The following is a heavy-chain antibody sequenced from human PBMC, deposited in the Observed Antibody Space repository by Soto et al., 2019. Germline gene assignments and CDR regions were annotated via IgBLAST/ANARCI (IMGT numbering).Heavy chain of an antibody. CDR2: INHSGST. CDR3: ARRDYSTSSSYVDY. J-gene: IGHJ4*02. V-gene: IGHV4-34*01. D-gene: IGHD6-6*01. Sequence: PSETLSLTCAVYGGSFSGYYWSWIRQPPGKGLEWIGEINHSGSTNYNPSLKSRVTISVDTSKNQFSLKLSSVTAADTAVYYCARRDYSTSSSYVDYWGQGTLVPVS. CDR1: GGSFSGYY.